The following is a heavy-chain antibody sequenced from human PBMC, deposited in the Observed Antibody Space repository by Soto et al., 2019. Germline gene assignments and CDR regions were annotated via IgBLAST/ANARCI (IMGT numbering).Heavy chain of an antibody. CDR1: GYTFTSYD. D-gene: IGHD5-12*01. CDR2: MNPNSGNT. V-gene: IGHV1-8*01. J-gene: IGHJ3*02. CDR3: ARGDLPGYSGDDQDAFDI. Sequence: ASVKVSCKASGYTFTSYDINWVRQATGQGLEWMGWMNPNSGNTGYAQKFQGRVTMTRNTSISTAYMELSSLRSEDTAVYYCARGDLPGYSGDDQDAFDIWGQGTMVTVS.